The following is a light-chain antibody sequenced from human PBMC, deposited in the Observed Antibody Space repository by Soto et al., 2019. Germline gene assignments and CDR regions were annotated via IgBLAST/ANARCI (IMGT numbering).Light chain of an antibody. CDR1: QVISSY. CDR2: AAS. CDR3: QQLNSYPIT. J-gene: IGKJ5*01. V-gene: IGKV1-9*01. Sequence: DIQLIQSPSFLSASVVVRVTITCRASQVISSYLAWYQQKPGKAPKLLIYAASTLQSGVPSRFSGSSSRTEFSLTVSSLQPEDFATYYSQQLNSYPITFGQGTRLEIK.